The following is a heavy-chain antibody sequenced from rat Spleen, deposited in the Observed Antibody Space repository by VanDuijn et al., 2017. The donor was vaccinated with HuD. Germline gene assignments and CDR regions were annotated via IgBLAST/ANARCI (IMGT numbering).Heavy chain of an antibody. CDR3: ARHGAGYNSYYWYFDF. V-gene: IGHV5-25*01. Sequence: EVQLVESGGGLVQPGRSLKLSCAASGFTYSNFVMAWVRQAPTKGLEWVASISPSGGSTYYRDSVKGRFTISRDNAKSTLYLQMDSLRSEDTATYYCARHGAGYNSYYWYFDFWGPGTMVTVSS. CDR1: GFTYSNFV. CDR2: ISPSGGST. D-gene: IGHD1-4*01. J-gene: IGHJ1*01.